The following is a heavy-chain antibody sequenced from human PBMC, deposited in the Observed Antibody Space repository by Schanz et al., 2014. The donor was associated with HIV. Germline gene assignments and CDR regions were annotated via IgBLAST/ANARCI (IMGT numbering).Heavy chain of an antibody. V-gene: IGHV1-2*02. CDR2: INPNSGDT. D-gene: IGHD3-9*01. Sequence: QVQLLQSGAEVKKPGASVKVSCKASGYTFTGYYMHWVRQAPGQGLEWMGWINPNSGDTNYAQKFRGRVTMTRDTSIGSAYMGLSRLRSDDTAVYYCARGRYFVWLSFGGGSSVYGWGVWGQGTTVTVSS. J-gene: IGHJ6*02. CDR1: GYTFTGYY. CDR3: ARGRYFVWLSFGGGSSVYGWGV.